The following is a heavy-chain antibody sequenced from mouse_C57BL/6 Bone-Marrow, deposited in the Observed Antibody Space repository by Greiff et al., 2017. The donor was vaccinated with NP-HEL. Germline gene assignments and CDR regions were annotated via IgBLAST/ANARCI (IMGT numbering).Heavy chain of an antibody. Sequence: EVQRVESVAELVRPGASVKLSCTASGFNIKNTYMHWVKQRPEQGLEWIGRIDPANGNTKYAPKFQGKATITADTSSNTAYLQLSSLTSEDTAIYYCASLYDYPYYFDYWGQGTTLTVSS. CDR3: ASLYDYPYYFDY. CDR2: IDPANGNT. D-gene: IGHD2-4*01. V-gene: IGHV14-3*01. CDR1: GFNIKNTY. J-gene: IGHJ2*01.